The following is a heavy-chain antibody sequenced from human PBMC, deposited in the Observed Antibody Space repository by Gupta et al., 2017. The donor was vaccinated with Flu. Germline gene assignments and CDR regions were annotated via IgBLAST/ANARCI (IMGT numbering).Heavy chain of an antibody. V-gene: IGHV3-72*01. CDR2: TRNKANSYTT. Sequence: EVQLVESGGGLVQPGGSLRLSCAASGFTFSDHYMDWVRQAPGKGLEWVGRTRNKANSYTTEYAASVKGRFTISRDDSKNSLYLQMNSLKTEDTAVYYCARAEFYYYGSGNGYGMDVWGQGTTVTVSS. J-gene: IGHJ6*02. CDR1: GFTFSDHY. D-gene: IGHD3-10*01. CDR3: ARAEFYYYGSGNGYGMDV.